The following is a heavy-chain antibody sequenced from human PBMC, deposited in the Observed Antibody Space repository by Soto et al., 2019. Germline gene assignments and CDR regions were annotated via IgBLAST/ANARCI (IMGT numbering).Heavy chain of an antibody. D-gene: IGHD6-19*01. CDR1: GDSVSSTSAS. J-gene: IGHJ4*02. V-gene: IGHV6-1*01. Sequence: SQTLSLTCAISGDSVSSTSASWSWIRQSPSRGLEWLGRTYYRSKWYSDYAVSVKIQITINPDTSKNQFSLQLNSVTPEDTAVYYWARGSYYSAWVWGQGPLVTVSS. CDR2: TYYRSKWYS. CDR3: ARGSYYSAWV.